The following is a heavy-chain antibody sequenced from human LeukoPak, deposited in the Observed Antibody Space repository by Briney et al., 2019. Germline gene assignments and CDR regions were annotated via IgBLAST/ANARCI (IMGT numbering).Heavy chain of an antibody. Sequence: PGGSLRLSCAASGFTVSDNYMSWVRQAPGKGLEWVSVTYSGGDTYYADSVKGRFTFSRDISKNTLYLQMNGLRTEDTAMYYCARDAPQVPAAGVLASWGQGTPVTVSS. D-gene: IGHD6-13*01. CDR2: TYSGGDT. V-gene: IGHV3-53*01. J-gene: IGHJ5*02. CDR1: GFTVSDNY. CDR3: ARDAPQVPAAGVLAS.